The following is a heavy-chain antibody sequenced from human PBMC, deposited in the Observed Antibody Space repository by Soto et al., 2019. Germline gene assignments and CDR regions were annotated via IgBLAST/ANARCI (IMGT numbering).Heavy chain of an antibody. CDR3: ARGQEVGAHFFDS. CDR2: IGTAGDT. Sequence: PGGSLRLSCEASGLTFSGFDMHWVRQPTGKGLEWVSTIGTAGDTYYAVSVKGRFTISRDNAKNSLSLQMNSLSAGDTAVYFCARGQEVGAHFFDSWGQGTQVTVSS. J-gene: IGHJ4*02. CDR1: GLTFSGFD. D-gene: IGHD2-15*01. V-gene: IGHV3-13*01.